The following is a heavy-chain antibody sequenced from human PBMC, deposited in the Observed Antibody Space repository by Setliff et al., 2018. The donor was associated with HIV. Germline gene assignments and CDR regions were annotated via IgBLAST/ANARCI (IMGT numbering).Heavy chain of an antibody. D-gene: IGHD4-4*01. J-gene: IGHJ4*02. CDR2: IKQDGSEK. V-gene: IGHV3-7*01. CDR3: ARDKTTGGAYPYFDS. Sequence: GGSLRLSCAASGFTFSAHQMSWVRQPPGKGLEWVANIKQDGSEKYYVDSVKGRFTISRDNSKNSLYLQMNSLRAEDTAVYYCARDKTTGGAYPYFDSWGQGTLVTVSS. CDR1: GFTFSAHQ.